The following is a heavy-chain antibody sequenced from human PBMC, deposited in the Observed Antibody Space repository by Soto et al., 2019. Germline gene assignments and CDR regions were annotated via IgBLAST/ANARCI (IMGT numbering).Heavy chain of an antibody. V-gene: IGHV5-51*01. CDR2: IDPSDSDI. Sequence: VESLNVRWSGSWYRFVSFGGGWVLQMPVKGLEWMRIIDPSDSDIRYSASFQGQVITSAGKFIRTAYLQCSRLQHSDLAVYYCARSFFDPSDYWGHGTLVTVSS. CDR3: ARSFFDPSDY. D-gene: IGHD3-3*01. J-gene: IGHJ4*01. CDR1: WYRFVSFG.